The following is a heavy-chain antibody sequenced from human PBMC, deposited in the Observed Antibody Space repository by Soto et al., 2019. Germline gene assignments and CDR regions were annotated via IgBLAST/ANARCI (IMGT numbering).Heavy chain of an antibody. CDR3: ARDIVLVVGRGMDV. V-gene: IGHV3-30-3*01. Sequence: QVQLVESGGGVVQPGRSLRLSCAASGFTFSSYAMHWVRQAPGKGLEWVAVISYDGSNKYYADSVKGRFTISRDNSKNSLYMNLTSLRAQDTAVYYCARDIVLVVGRGMDVWGQGTTVTVSS. D-gene: IGHD2-8*02. J-gene: IGHJ6*02. CDR1: GFTFSSYA. CDR2: ISYDGSNK.